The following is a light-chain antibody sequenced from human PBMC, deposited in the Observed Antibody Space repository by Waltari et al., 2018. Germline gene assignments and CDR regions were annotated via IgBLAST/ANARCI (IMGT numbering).Light chain of an antibody. CDR2: GAS. J-gene: IGKJ4*01. Sequence: IVLTQSPGAMSSSPGERVTLCCRATQSVTNNYLAWYQQKPGQAPRLLIFGASNRATGIPDRFSGSGSGTDFTLTIYGLEPEDSAIYYCQQYDSTPLTFGGGTTVEIK. CDR1: QSVTNNY. CDR3: QQYDSTPLT. V-gene: IGKV3-20*01.